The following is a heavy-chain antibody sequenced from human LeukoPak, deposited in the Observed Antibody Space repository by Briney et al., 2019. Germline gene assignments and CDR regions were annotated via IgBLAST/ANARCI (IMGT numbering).Heavy chain of an antibody. Sequence: GGSLRLSCAASGFTFSSYWMSWVRQAPGKGLEWVANIKQDGSEKYYVDSVKGRFTISRDNAKNSLYLQMNSLRAEDTAVYYCARDRRYSYGYGSWFDPWGQGTLVTVSS. CDR3: ARDRRYSYGYGSWFDP. CDR2: IKQDGSEK. J-gene: IGHJ5*02. D-gene: IGHD5-18*01. CDR1: GFTFSSYW. V-gene: IGHV3-7*01.